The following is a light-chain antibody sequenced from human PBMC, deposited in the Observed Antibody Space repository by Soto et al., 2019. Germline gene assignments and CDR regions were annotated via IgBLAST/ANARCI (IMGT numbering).Light chain of an antibody. Sequence: SYELTQPPSVSVSPGQTARGTCSGHELGDKYVCWFQQKPGQSPVLVMYEDNKRPSGIPERFSGSNSGNTATLTISGTQAMDEGDYYCQAWDSSTNVFGTGTKVTVL. CDR3: QAWDSSTNV. CDR1: ELGDKY. J-gene: IGLJ1*01. CDR2: EDN. V-gene: IGLV3-1*01.